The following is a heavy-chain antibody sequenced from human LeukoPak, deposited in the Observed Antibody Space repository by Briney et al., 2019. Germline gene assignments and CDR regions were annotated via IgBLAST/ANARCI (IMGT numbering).Heavy chain of an antibody. CDR1: GFTFLTYA. D-gene: IGHD2-21*02. J-gene: IGHJ5*02. V-gene: IGHV3-23*01. Sequence: GGPLILSCAASGFTFLTYAMAWVRQAPGKGLEWVSSISGGAAGTYYAPSVKGRFTVSRDNDKNALYLQMDDVTAADTALYYCARVRGVGTHIWLLPWNLWGQGTLVSVSS. CDR2: ISGGAAGT. CDR3: ARVRGVGTHIWLLPWNL.